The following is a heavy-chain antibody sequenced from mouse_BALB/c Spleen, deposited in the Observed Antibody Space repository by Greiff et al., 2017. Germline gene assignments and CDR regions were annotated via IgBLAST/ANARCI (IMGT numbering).Heavy chain of an antibody. CDR1: GFTFSSYY. CDR2: INSNGGST. CDR3: ARDGYSSWFAY. D-gene: IGHD2-3*01. Sequence: EVQVVESGGGLVKLGGSLKLSCAASGFTFSSYYMYWVRQTPEKRLELVAAINSNGGSTYYPDTVKGRFTISRDNAKNTLYLQMSSLKSEDTALYYCARDGYSSWFAYWGQGTLVTVSA. J-gene: IGHJ3*01. V-gene: IGHV5-6-2*01.